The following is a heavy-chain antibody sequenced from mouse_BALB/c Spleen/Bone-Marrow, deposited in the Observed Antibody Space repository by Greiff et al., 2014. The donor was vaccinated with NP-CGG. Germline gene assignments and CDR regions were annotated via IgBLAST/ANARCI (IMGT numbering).Heavy chain of an antibody. CDR2: IYPGSGST. CDR3: TRLGSTMITTDAY. CDR1: GYTFTSYW. Sequence: LQQPGSELVRPGASVKLSCKASGYTFTSYWMHWVKQRPGQGLEWIGNIYPGSGSTNYDEKFKSEATLTVDTSSSTAYMQLSSLTSEDSAVYYCTRLGSTMITTDAYWGQGTLVTVSA. V-gene: IGHV1S22*01. D-gene: IGHD2-4*01. J-gene: IGHJ3*01.